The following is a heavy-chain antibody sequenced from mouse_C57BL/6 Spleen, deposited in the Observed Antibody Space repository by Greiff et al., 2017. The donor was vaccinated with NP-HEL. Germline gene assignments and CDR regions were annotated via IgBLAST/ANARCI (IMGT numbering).Heavy chain of an antibody. CDR2: IDPSDSYT. V-gene: IGHV1-59*01. CDR3: ARTGSAWFAY. J-gene: IGHJ3*01. Sequence: QVQLQQPGAELVRPGTSVKLSCKASGYTFTSYWMHWVKQRPGQGLAWIGVIDPSDSYTNYNQKFKGKATLTVDTSSSTAYMQLSSLTSEDSAVYYCARTGSAWFAYWGQGTLVTVSA. D-gene: IGHD4-1*01. CDR1: GYTFTSYW.